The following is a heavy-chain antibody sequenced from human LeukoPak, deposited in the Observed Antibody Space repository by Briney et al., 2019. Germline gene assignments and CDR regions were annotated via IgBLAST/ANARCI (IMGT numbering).Heavy chain of an antibody. V-gene: IGHV1-2*02. J-gene: IGHJ5*02. Sequence: GASVKVSCKASGYTFTGYYMHWVRQAPGQGLEGMGWINPNSGGTNYAQKFQGRVTMTRDTSISTAYMELSRLRSDDTAVYYCARDHLLFRQPPNWFDPWGQGTLVTVSS. CDR2: INPNSGGT. CDR3: ARDHLLFRQPPNWFDP. CDR1: GYTFTGYY. D-gene: IGHD1-14*01.